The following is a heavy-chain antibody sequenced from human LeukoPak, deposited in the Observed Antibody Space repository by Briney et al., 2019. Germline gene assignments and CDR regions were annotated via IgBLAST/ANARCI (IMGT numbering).Heavy chain of an antibody. J-gene: IGHJ4*02. V-gene: IGHV3-74*01. Sequence: GGSLRLSCAASGFSFNRYWMHWVRQAPGKGLVWVARIYSDGSTTNYADFVKGRITISRDNAKNTLYLQMNDLRVEDTAVYYRARDPSLLSGYYDYWGQGSLVTVSS. CDR1: GFSFNRYW. CDR3: ARDPSLLSGYYDY. CDR2: IYSDGSTT. D-gene: IGHD3-22*01.